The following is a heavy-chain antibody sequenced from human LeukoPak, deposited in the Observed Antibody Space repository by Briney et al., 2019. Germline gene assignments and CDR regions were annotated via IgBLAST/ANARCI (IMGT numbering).Heavy chain of an antibody. CDR1: GFTFRSYS. CDR3: ARRATTERGHSYGLDY. D-gene: IGHD5-18*01. J-gene: IGHJ4*02. Sequence: GGSLRLSCAASGFTFRSYSMNWVRQAPGKGLEWVSSISFSGGYIYYADSLKGRITISRDNAKNPLYLQMNSLRAEDTAVYYCARRATTERGHSYGLDYWGQGTLVTVSS. V-gene: IGHV3-21*01. CDR2: ISFSGGYI.